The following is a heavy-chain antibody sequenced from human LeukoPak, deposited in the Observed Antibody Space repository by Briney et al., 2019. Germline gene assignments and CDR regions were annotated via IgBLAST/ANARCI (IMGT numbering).Heavy chain of an antibody. Sequence: PGGSLRLSCAASGFTFSSYGMSWVRQAPGKGLEWVSAITGSGGSTNYADAVKGRLTISRDNSKNTLYLQMNSLRAEDTAVYYCANVRYFDWYYFDYWGQGALVTVSS. D-gene: IGHD3-9*01. CDR2: ITGSGGST. CDR3: ANVRYFDWYYFDY. J-gene: IGHJ4*02. CDR1: GFTFSSYG. V-gene: IGHV3-23*01.